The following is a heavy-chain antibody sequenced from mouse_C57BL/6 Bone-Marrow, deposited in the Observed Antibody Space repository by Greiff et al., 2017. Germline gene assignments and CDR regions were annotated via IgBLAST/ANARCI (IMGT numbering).Heavy chain of an antibody. V-gene: IGHV1-55*01. D-gene: IGHD2-3*01. J-gene: IGHJ1*03. CDR3: ARRLLPYWYFDV. CDR2: IYPGSGST. Sequence: QVQLQQSGAELVKPGASVKMSCKASGYTFTSYWITWVKQRPGQGLEWIGDIYPGSGSTNYNEKFKSKATLTVDTSSSTAYMQLSSLTSEDSAVYYCARRLLPYWYFDVWGTGTTVTVSS. CDR1: GYTFTSYW.